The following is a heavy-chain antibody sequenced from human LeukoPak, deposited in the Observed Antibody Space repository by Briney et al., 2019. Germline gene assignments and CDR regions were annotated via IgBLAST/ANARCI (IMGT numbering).Heavy chain of an antibody. CDR3: ARARNFEAGGCYPEGFDL. D-gene: IGHD3-22*01. CDR1: GYNFTGYG. CDR2: INGYSGDT. Sequence: ASVKVSCKASGYNFTGYGMSWVRQAPGQGLEWMGWINGYSGDTNYAQNLQGRVTMTTDTSTSTAYMELRRLRSDDTAVYYCARARNFEAGGCYPEGFDLWGQGTEVAVSS. J-gene: IGHJ3*01. V-gene: IGHV1-18*04.